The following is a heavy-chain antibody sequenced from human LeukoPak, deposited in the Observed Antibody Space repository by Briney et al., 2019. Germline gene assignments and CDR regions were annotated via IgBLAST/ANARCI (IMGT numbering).Heavy chain of an antibody. CDR3: ASSSSGWSPSPSYYFDY. J-gene: IGHJ4*02. D-gene: IGHD6-19*01. V-gene: IGHV3-7*01. Sequence: GGSLRLSCAASGLSFSDHWMTWVRHPPGKGLEWVATIKQDGSVKYYLDSVKGRFTISRDNAKNSLYLQMNSLGAEDTAVYYCASSSSGWSPSPSYYFDYWGQGTLVTVSS. CDR1: GLSFSDHW. CDR2: IKQDGSVK.